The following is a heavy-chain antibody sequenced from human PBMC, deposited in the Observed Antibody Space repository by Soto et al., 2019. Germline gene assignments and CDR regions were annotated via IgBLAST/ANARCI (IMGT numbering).Heavy chain of an antibody. CDR3: VRAAGGWYGNWFDP. D-gene: IGHD6-19*01. CDR1: GYTFTSYG. J-gene: IGHJ5*02. CDR2: ISAYNGNT. V-gene: IGHV1-18*01. Sequence: ASVKVSCKASGYTFTSYGISWVRQAPGQGLEWMGLISAYNGNTNYAQKLQGRVTMTTDTSTSTAYMELRSLRSDDTAVYYCVRAAGGWYGNWFDPWGQGTLVTVSS.